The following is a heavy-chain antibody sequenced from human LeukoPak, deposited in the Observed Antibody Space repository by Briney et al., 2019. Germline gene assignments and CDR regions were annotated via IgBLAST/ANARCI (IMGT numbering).Heavy chain of an antibody. Sequence: GASVKVSCNASGYTFTSYGISWVRQAPGQGLEWMGWISAYNGNTNYAQKLQGRVTMTTDTSPRTAHMKLRSLRSDDTAVYYCAREREYSSSSWFDPWGQGTLVTVSS. D-gene: IGHD6-6*01. CDR3: AREREYSSSSWFDP. V-gene: IGHV1-18*01. CDR1: GYTFTSYG. J-gene: IGHJ5*02. CDR2: ISAYNGNT.